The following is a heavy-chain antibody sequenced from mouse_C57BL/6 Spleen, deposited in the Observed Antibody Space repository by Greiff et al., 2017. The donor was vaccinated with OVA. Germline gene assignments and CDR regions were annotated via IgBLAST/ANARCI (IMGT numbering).Heavy chain of an antibody. CDR1: GFTFSSYG. V-gene: IGHV5-6*01. D-gene: IGHD2-4*01. CDR2: ISSGGSYT. CDR3: ARQGYDFFAY. J-gene: IGHJ3*01. Sequence: EVKLMESGGDLVKPGGSLKLSCAASGFTFSSYGMSWVRQTPDKRLEWVATISSGGSYTYYPDSVKGRFTISRDNAKNTLYLQMSSLKSEDTAMYYCARQGYDFFAYWGQGTLVTVSA.